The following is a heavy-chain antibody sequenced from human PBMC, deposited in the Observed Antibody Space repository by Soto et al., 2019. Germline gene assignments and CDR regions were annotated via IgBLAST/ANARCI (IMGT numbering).Heavy chain of an antibody. CDR3: ARDLLXGYGDYVFYYYYYGMDV. CDR1: GFTFSSYA. D-gene: IGHD4-17*01. CDR2: ISYDGSNK. Sequence: GGSLRLSCAASGFTFSSYAMHWVRQAPGKGLEWVAVISYDGSNKYYADSVKGRFTISRDNSKNTLYLQMNSLRAEDTAVYYCARDLLXGYGDYVFYYYYYGMDVWGQGTTVTVSS. J-gene: IGHJ6*02. V-gene: IGHV3-30-3*01.